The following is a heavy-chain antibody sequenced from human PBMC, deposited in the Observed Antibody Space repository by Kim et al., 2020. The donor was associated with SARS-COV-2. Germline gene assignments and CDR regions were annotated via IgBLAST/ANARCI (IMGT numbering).Heavy chain of an antibody. D-gene: IGHD3-9*01. Sequence: GGSLRLSCAASAFSFSSHWMSWVRQAPGKGLEWVANIKQDGSEKYHVDSVKGRFSISRDNAKNTLYLQMNSLRAEDTAVYYCARSFDLTGYSYYYYYGMDVWGQGTTVTVSS. CDR3: ARSFDLTGYSYYYYYGMDV. CDR2: IKQDGSEK. J-gene: IGHJ6*02. V-gene: IGHV3-7*01. CDR1: AFSFSSHW.